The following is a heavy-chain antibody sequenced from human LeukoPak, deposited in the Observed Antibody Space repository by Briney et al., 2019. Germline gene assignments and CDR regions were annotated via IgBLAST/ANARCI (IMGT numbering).Heavy chain of an antibody. CDR2: INHSGST. J-gene: IGHJ4*02. D-gene: IGHD2-2*01. Sequence: SETLSLTCAVYGGSFSGYYWSWIRQPPGKGLEWIGEINHSGSTNYNPSLKSRVTISVDTSKNQFSLKLSSVTAADTAVYYCARMWYQLLDDYWGQGILVTVSS. V-gene: IGHV4-34*01. CDR3: ARMWYQLLDDY. CDR1: GGSFSGYY.